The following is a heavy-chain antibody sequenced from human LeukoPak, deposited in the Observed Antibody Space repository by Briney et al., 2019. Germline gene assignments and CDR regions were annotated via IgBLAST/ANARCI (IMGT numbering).Heavy chain of an antibody. V-gene: IGHV3-30*03. CDR1: GFTFSSYG. D-gene: IGHD6-19*01. Sequence: QSGGSLRLSCAASGFTFSSYGMHWVRQAPGKGLEWVAVISYDGSNKYYADSVKGRFTISRDNSKNTLYLQMNSLRAEDTAVYYCARGYSSGLHFDYWGQGTLVTVSS. CDR2: ISYDGSNK. CDR3: ARGYSSGLHFDY. J-gene: IGHJ4*02.